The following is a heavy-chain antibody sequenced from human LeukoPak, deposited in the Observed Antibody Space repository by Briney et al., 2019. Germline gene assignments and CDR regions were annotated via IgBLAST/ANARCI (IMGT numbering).Heavy chain of an antibody. CDR3: ARGRTAMVTENTFP. D-gene: IGHD5-18*01. CDR2: ISSSSSYI. CDR1: GFTFSSYS. V-gene: IGHV3-21*01. Sequence: KPGGSLRLSCAASGFTFSSYSMNWVRQAPGKGLEWVSSISSSSSYIYYADSVKGRFTISRDNAKNSLYLQMNSLRAEDTAVYYCARGRTAMVTENTFPWGQGTLVTVSS. J-gene: IGHJ5*02.